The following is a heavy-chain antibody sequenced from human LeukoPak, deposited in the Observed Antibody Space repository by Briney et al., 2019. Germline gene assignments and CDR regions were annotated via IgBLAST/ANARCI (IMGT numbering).Heavy chain of an antibody. CDR1: GGSISSSSYY. CDR2: IYYSGST. V-gene: IGHV4-39*07. CDR3: ARGDTAMVAFDY. J-gene: IGHJ4*02. Sequence: SETLSLTCTVSGGSISSSSYYWGWIRQPPGKGLEWIGSIYYSGSTYYNPSLKSRVTISVDMSKNQFSLKLRSVTAADTAVYYCARGDTAMVAFDYWGQGTLVTVSS. D-gene: IGHD5-18*01.